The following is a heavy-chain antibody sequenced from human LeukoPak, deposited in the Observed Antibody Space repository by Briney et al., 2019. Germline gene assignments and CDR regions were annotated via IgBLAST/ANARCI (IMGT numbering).Heavy chain of an antibody. CDR1: GFTFSSYA. J-gene: IGHJ4*02. CDR2: ISGSGGST. CDR3: AKDPDILTGYYVDY. V-gene: IGHV3-23*01. D-gene: IGHD3-9*01. Sequence: GGSLRLSCAASGFTFSSYAMSWVRQAPGEGLEWVSAISGSGGSTYYADSVKGRFTISRDNSKNTLYLQMNSLRAEDTAVFYCAKDPDILTGYYVDYWGQGTLVTVSS.